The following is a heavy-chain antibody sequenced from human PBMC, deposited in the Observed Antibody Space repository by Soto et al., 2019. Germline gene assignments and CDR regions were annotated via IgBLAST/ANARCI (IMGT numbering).Heavy chain of an antibody. J-gene: IGHJ4*02. CDR3: AKAKNDYNWDNRPPFDY. CDR2: ISSSGGTK. CDR1: GFTFSDYY. V-gene: IGHV3-11*01. D-gene: IGHD1-20*01. Sequence: PGGSLRLSCAASGFTFSDYYMNWIRQAPGKGMEWISFISSSGGTKYYAESVKGRLTISRDNAKNSLYLQMNSLRVEDTAVYYCAKAKNDYNWDNRPPFDYWGQGTL.